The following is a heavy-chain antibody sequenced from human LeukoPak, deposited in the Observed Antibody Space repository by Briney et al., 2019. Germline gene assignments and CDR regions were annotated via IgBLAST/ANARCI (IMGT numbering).Heavy chain of an antibody. D-gene: IGHD2-15*01. J-gene: IGHJ3*02. Sequence: GGSLRLSCAASGFTFSSYAMSWVRQAPGKGLEWVSAISGSGGSTYYADSVKGRFTISRDNSKNTLYLQMNSLRAEDTAVYYCAKDIRRGVVVAADTFDIWGQGTMVTVSS. CDR1: GFTFSSYA. CDR2: ISGSGGST. CDR3: AKDIRRGVVVAADTFDI. V-gene: IGHV3-23*01.